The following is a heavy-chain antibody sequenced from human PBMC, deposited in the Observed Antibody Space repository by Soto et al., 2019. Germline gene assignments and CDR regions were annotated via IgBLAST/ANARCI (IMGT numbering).Heavy chain of an antibody. V-gene: IGHV3-53*01. CDR2: IYSGGYT. D-gene: IGHD3-10*01. CDR1: GFTVSNNY. Sequence: EVQLVESGGGLIQPGGSLRLSCAVSGFTVSNNYMSWVRQAPGKGLEGVSVIYSGGYTAYGDSVKGRFTISRDNSKNTPFSQLKSRGGAAPARFFFGARPGGGGYWGQGTLVTVSS. J-gene: IGHJ4*02. CDR3: GARPGGGGY.